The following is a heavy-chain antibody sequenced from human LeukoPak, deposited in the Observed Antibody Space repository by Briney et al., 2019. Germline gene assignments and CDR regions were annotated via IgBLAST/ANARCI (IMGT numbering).Heavy chain of an antibody. Sequence: GGSLRLSCAASGFTFSNAGMSWVRQAPGEGLEWVGRIKSKTDGGTTDYAAPVKGRFTISRDDSKNTLYLQMNSMKTEDTAVYYCTTLRYFDWLFPFDYWGQGTRVTVSS. D-gene: IGHD3-9*01. CDR1: GFTFSNAG. J-gene: IGHJ4*02. CDR3: TTLRYFDWLFPFDY. CDR2: IKSKTDGGTT. V-gene: IGHV3-15*01.